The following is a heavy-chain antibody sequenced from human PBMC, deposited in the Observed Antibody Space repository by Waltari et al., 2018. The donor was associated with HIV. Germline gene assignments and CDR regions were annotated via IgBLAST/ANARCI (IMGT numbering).Heavy chain of an antibody. J-gene: IGHJ6*02. V-gene: IGHV6-1*01. Sequence: QVVLQQSGPGMLKSSQTPSLTCASPGDTVHSSNSAWNWIRQSPSRGVEWLGRTNYRYRWCSDYALSARSRITIRADTTKNKFSLQLKSVPPEDTAVDFCARDGPREYDYYGVDVWGLGTTITVS. CDR1: GDTVHSSNSA. CDR3: ARDGPREYDYYGVDV. CDR2: TNYRYRWCS.